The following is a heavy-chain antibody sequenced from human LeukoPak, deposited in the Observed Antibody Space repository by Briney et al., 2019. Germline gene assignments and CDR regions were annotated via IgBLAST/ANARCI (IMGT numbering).Heavy chain of an antibody. CDR2: IYYSGST. CDR1: GGSISSYY. V-gene: IGHV4-59*08. Sequence: SETLSLTCTVSGGSISSYYWSWIRQPPGKGLEWIGYIYYSGSTYYNPSLKSRVTISVDTSKNQFSLKLSSVTAADTAVYYCARHGCSGGSCFVYWGQGTLVTVSS. CDR3: ARHGCSGGSCFVY. J-gene: IGHJ4*02. D-gene: IGHD2-15*01.